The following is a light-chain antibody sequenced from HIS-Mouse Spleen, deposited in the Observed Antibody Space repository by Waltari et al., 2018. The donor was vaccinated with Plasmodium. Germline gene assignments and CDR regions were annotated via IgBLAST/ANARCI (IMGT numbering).Light chain of an antibody. V-gene: IGKV1-39*01. CDR1: QSISSD. Sequence: DIQMTQSPSPLSASVGDRVTITCRASQSISSDLNWYQQKPGKAPKLLIYAASSLQSGVRSRFSGSGSETDFTISISSLQPEDFATCYCQQSYSTWTFGQGTKVEIK. J-gene: IGKJ1*01. CDR2: AAS. CDR3: QQSYSTWT.